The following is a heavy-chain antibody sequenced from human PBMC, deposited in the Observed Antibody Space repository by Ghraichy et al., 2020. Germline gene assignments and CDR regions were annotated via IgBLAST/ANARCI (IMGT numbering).Heavy chain of an antibody. CDR3: ARGSRVVRYYYYDAMDV. Sequence: GGSLRLSCTASGFTFSSYSMNWVRQAPAKGLEWVSYITSTSRFKSYADSVKGRFTISRDNAKNSLYLQINNLRDEDTAVYYCARGSRVVRYYYYDAMDVWGQGTTVTVPS. J-gene: IGHJ6*02. D-gene: IGHD4-23*01. CDR1: GFTFSSYS. V-gene: IGHV3-48*02. CDR2: ITSTSRFK.